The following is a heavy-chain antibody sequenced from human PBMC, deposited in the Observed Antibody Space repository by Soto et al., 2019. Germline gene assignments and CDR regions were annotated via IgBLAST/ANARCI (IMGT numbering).Heavy chain of an antibody. Sequence: LRLSCAASGFNFGPFWMHWVRQAPGKGLVWVSHINSDGTTIVYADSVKGRFTISRDNAKNTLYLQMNSLRVEDTAVYFCVRDRGYPDSFDIWGPGTLVTVSS. V-gene: IGHV3-74*01. CDR3: VRDRGYPDSFDI. D-gene: IGHD3-10*01. J-gene: IGHJ3*02. CDR2: INSDGTTI. CDR1: GFNFGPFW.